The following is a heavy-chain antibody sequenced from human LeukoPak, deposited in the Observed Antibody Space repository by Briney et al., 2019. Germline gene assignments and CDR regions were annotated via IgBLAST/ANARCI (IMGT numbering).Heavy chain of an antibody. CDR2: IKSDGSST. Sequence: PGGSLRLSCATSGFTFNSDWMHWVRQAPGKGLVWVSRIKSDGSSTSYADSVKGRFSISRDNAKNTLYLQMNSLRAEDTAVYHCARDFGYSNDWGQGTLVTVSS. CDR1: GFTFNSDW. V-gene: IGHV3-74*01. CDR3: ARDFGYSND. J-gene: IGHJ4*02. D-gene: IGHD1-26*01.